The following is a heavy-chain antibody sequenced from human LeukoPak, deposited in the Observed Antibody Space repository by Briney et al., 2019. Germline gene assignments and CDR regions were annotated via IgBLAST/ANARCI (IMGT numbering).Heavy chain of an antibody. D-gene: IGHD6-6*01. J-gene: IGHJ4*02. V-gene: IGHV1-2*02. Sequence: ASVEVSCKACGYTLTRYYVHWLRPAPGQGLEWMGWINPNSGGTNYAQRFQGRVTMTRDTSISTAYMELRSLRSDETAVYCAKDRCMEGSSSFDNWGQGSLVTVSS. CDR3: AKDRCMEGSSSFDN. CDR1: GYTLTRYY. CDR2: INPNSGGT.